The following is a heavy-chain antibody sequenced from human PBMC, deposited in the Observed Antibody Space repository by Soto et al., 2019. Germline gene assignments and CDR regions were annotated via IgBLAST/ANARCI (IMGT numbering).Heavy chain of an antibody. CDR3: ARGRMGYCSGGSCYSLLFRGVCYMDV. D-gene: IGHD2-15*01. CDR1: GGSFSGYY. V-gene: IGHV4-34*01. J-gene: IGHJ6*03. CDR2: INHSGST. Sequence: SDTLSLTCAVYGGSFSGYYWSWIRQPPGKGLEWIGEINHSGSTNYNPSLKSRVTISVDTSKNQFSLKLRSVTAADTAVYYCARGRMGYCSGGSCYSLLFRGVCYMDVWGKGTTVTVS.